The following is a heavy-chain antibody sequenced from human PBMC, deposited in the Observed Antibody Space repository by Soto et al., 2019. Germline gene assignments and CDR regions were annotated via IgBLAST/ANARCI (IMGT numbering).Heavy chain of an antibody. CDR2: INTGNGNT. Sequence: ASVKVSCKASGYTFTSYAMHWVRQAPGQRLEWMGWINTGNGNTKYSQKFQGRVTITRDTSASTAYMELSSLRSEDTAVYYCASPEGIAVAGTDYYYYGMDVWGQGTTVTVSS. CDR1: GYTFTSYA. D-gene: IGHD6-19*01. CDR3: ASPEGIAVAGTDYYYYGMDV. V-gene: IGHV1-3*04. J-gene: IGHJ6*02.